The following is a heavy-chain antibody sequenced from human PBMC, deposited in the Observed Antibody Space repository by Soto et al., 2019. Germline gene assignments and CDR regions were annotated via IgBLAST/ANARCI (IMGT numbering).Heavy chain of an antibody. V-gene: IGHV4-59*01. Sequence: SETLSLTCSVARGCISSYYWSWVRRPPGKGLEWIGFIHRTGSTKYNPSLERRVTISVHTSQIHLSLSLRSATAAQTAVYSSAGESARSGNHNCFDPWGPGILVTASS. J-gene: IGHJ5*02. CDR2: IHRTGST. CDR3: AGESARSGNHNCFDP. CDR1: RGCISSYY. D-gene: IGHD3-10*01.